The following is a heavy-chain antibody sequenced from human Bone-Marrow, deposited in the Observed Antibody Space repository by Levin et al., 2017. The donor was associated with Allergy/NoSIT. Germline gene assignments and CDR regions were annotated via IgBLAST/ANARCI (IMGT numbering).Heavy chain of an antibody. Sequence: KISCQASGGTFSNNAVSWVRQAPGQGLEWMGRIIPILDVANYAHKFHDRLRITADKSTVTAYMELSSLTSEDTALYYCARGGVPVATTGALDVWGQGTLVIVSS. J-gene: IGHJ3*01. CDR3: ARGGVPVATTGALDV. CDR1: GGTFSNNA. CDR2: IIPILDVA. V-gene: IGHV1-69*04. D-gene: IGHD2-2*01.